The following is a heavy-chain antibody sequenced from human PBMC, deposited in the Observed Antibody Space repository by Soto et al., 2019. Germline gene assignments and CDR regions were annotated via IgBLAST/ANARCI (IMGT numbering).Heavy chain of an antibody. V-gene: IGHV4-59*08. D-gene: IGHD3-3*01. Sequence: SETLSLTCTVSGDSISAYSWSWIRQPPGKGLEWIGYVYYSGSTKYNPSLKSRVTISVDSSKNQFSLKLDSVTAADTAVYYCARLGGYYQAFDHWGQGTLVTVSS. CDR1: GDSISAYS. CDR3: ARLGGYYQAFDH. CDR2: VYYSGST. J-gene: IGHJ4*02.